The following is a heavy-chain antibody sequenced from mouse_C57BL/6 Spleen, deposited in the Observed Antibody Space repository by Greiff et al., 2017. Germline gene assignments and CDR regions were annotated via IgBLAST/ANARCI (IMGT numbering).Heavy chain of an antibody. J-gene: IGHJ4*01. Sequence: EVKLMESGPGLVKPSQSLSLTCSVTGYSITSGYYWNWIRQFPGNKLEWMGYISYDGSNNYNPSLKNRISITRDTSKNQFFLKLNSVTTEDTATYYCARRLPRYYAMDYWGQGTSVTVSS. CDR1: GYSITSGYY. D-gene: IGHD2-4*01. V-gene: IGHV3-6*01. CDR3: ARRLPRYYAMDY. CDR2: ISYDGSN.